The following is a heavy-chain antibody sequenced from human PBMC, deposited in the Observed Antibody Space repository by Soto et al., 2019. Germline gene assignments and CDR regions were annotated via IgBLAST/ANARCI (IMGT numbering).Heavy chain of an antibody. V-gene: IGHV1-69*06. CDR3: ARAIKRWEANYYFDF. J-gene: IGHJ4*02. CDR1: GSTFNNFA. Sequence: QVVLLQSGAEVKEPGSSVRVSCQVSGSTFNNFAFSWVRQAPGHGPEWMGGMVVDSNTAEYSQRFQDRVTITADTSTDTLYMELGSLTFEDTAVYYCARAIKRWEANYYFDFWGQGTLVTVSS. D-gene: IGHD1-26*01. CDR2: MVVDSNTA.